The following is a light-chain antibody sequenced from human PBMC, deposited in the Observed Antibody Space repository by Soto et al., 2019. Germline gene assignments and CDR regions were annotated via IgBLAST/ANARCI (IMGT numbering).Light chain of an antibody. CDR3: AAWDDSLNGPV. J-gene: IGLJ3*02. CDR1: NSNIGSSS. CDR2: TTN. V-gene: IGLV1-44*01. Sequence: QSALTQAPSTSGTPGQRVTISCSGSNSNIGSSSVNWYRQVPGTAPELLIYTTNERPSGVPDRFSGSKSGTSASLAISGLQSEDEAEYFCAAWDDSLNGPVFGGGTKVTVL.